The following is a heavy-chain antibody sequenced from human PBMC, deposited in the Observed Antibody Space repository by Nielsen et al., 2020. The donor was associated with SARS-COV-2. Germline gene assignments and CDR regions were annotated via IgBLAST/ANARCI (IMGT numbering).Heavy chain of an antibody. D-gene: IGHD4-17*01. CDR3: AAGRYGDYGY. V-gene: IGHV4-34*01. CDR2: INHSGST. J-gene: IGHJ4*02. Sequence: SETLSLTCAVYGGSFSGYYWSWIRQPPGKGLEWIGEINHSGSTNYNPSLKSRVTISVDTSKNQFSLKLSSVTAADTAAYYCAAGRYGDYGYWGQGTLVTVSS. CDR1: GGSFSGYY.